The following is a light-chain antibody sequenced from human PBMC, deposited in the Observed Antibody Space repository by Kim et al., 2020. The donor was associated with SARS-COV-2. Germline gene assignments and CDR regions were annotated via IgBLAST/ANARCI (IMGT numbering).Light chain of an antibody. Sequence: SPGEGAIHACMASQSIGTNLAGDHQKPGQAPRLLIYAASTGATGVPARISGSASGSDFTLTISTLQSGDFGIYYCQQYNNWFPYTFGQGTKLEI. V-gene: IGKV3-15*01. CDR2: AAS. CDR1: QSIGTN. J-gene: IGKJ2*01. CDR3: QQYNNWFPYT.